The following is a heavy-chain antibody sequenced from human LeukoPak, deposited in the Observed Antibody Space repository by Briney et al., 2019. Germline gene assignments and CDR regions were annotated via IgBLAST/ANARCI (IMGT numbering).Heavy chain of an antibody. Sequence: SETLSLTCTVSGGSISSYYWSWIRQPPGKGLEWIGYIYYSGGTNYNPSLKSRVTISVDTSKNQFSLKLSSVTAADTAVYYCARDGRRFTYYYDSSGYNDAFDIWGQGTMVTVSS. CDR2: IYYSGGT. J-gene: IGHJ3*02. V-gene: IGHV4-59*01. CDR3: ARDGRRFTYYYDSSGYNDAFDI. CDR1: GGSISSYY. D-gene: IGHD3-22*01.